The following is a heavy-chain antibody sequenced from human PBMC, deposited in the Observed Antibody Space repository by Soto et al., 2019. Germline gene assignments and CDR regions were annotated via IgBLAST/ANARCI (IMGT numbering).Heavy chain of an antibody. CDR3: AKELRFLEWLCTEHASFDY. J-gene: IGHJ4*02. CDR1: VLTFSSSV. CDR2: ISGSGDNT. V-gene: IGHV3-23*01. Sequence: GGSLRLSCAASVLTFSSSVMTWRREAPGEGQEWVSAISGSGDNTYYADSAKGRFTITRDNSKNTLYLQMNSLRAEDTAVYYCAKELRFLEWLCTEHASFDYWGQGTLVTVSS. D-gene: IGHD3-3*01.